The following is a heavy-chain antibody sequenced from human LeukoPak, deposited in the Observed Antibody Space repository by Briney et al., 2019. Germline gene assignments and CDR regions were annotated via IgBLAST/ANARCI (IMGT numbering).Heavy chain of an antibody. CDR3: ARGGTYDSSGYPDY. CDR2: IWYDGSNK. CDR1: GFIFSNYG. V-gene: IGHV3-33*08. J-gene: IGHJ4*02. D-gene: IGHD3-22*01. Sequence: PGGSLRLSCAASGFIFSNYGMHWVRQVPGKGLEWVAVIWYDGSNKYYADSVKGRFTISRDNSKNTLYLQMNSLRAEDTAVYYCARGGTYDSSGYPDYWGQGTLVTVSS.